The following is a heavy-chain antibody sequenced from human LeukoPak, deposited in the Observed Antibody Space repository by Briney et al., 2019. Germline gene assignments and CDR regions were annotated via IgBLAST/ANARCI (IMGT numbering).Heavy chain of an antibody. CDR1: GGTFSSYA. V-gene: IGHV1-69*05. CDR2: IIPIFGTA. CDR3: ASFPVYCSGGSCSYYYYYYMDV. D-gene: IGHD2-15*01. J-gene: IGHJ6*03. Sequence: SVKVSCKASGGTFSSYAISWVRQAPGQGLEWMGGIIPIFGTAHYAQKFQGRVTITTDESTSTAYMELSSLRSEDTAVYYCASFPVYCSGGSCSYYYYYYMDVWGKGTTVTVSS.